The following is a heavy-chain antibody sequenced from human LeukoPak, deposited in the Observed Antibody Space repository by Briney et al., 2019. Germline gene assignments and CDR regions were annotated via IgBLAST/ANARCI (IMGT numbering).Heavy chain of an antibody. CDR2: ISRTSSTI. J-gene: IGHJ5*02. CDR3: ARDGYNWADL. CDR1: GFTFGTFA. V-gene: IGHV3-48*01. Sequence: GGSLRLFCAASGFTFGTFAMNWVRQAPGKEPEWVSYISRTSSTIYYADSVKGRFTVSRDNGEQSLYLQMNSLRVEDAALYYCARDGYNWADLWGQGTLDSVSS. D-gene: IGHD5-24*01.